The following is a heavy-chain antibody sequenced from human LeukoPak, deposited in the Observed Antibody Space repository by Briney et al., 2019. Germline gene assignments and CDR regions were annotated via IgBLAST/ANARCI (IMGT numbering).Heavy chain of an antibody. CDR2: INHSGST. CDR3: ARGLREKSFGPYYFDY. CDR1: GGSFSCYY. Sequence: SETLSLTCAAYGGSFSCYYWSWIRQPPGKGLEWIGEINHSGSTNYNPSLKSRVTISVDTSKNQFSLKLSSVTAADTAVYYCARGLREKSFGPYYFDYWGQGTLVTVSS. J-gene: IGHJ4*02. V-gene: IGHV4-34*01. D-gene: IGHD4-17*01.